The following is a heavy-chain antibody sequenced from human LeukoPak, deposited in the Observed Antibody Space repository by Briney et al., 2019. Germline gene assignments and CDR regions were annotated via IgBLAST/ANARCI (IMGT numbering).Heavy chain of an antibody. J-gene: IGHJ4*02. Sequence: GGSLRLPCAASGFTFSSYGMHWVRQAPGKGLEWVAVIWYDGSNKYYADSVKGRFTISRDNSKNTLYLQMNSLRAEDTAVYYCAREEETYYYDSSGYSPPDYWGQGTLVTVSS. CDR3: AREEETYYYDSSGYSPPDY. CDR1: GFTFSSYG. D-gene: IGHD3-22*01. CDR2: IWYDGSNK. V-gene: IGHV3-33*01.